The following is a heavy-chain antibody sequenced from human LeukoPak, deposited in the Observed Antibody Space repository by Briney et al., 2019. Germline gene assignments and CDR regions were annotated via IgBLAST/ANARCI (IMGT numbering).Heavy chain of an antibody. V-gene: IGHV3-21*01. D-gene: IGHD7-27*01. CDR3: AREEGGKLGIDYYFDY. Sequence: PGGSLRLSCAASEFTFSRYSMNWVRQAPGKGLEWVSSISTSSSYIYYADSAKGRFTISRDNAKNSLYLQMNSLRAEDTAVYYCAREEGGKLGIDYYFDYWGQGILVTVSS. J-gene: IGHJ4*02. CDR1: EFTFSRYS. CDR2: ISTSSSYI.